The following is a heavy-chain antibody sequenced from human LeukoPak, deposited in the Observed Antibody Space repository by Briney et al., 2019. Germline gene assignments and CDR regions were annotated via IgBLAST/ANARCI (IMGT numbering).Heavy chain of an antibody. J-gene: IGHJ4*02. Sequence: GGSLRLSCAGSGFTFNNYAMSWVRQAPGKGLEWVSAISGSGGSTYYADSVKGRFTISRDNSRNTLYLQMNSLRAEDTAVYYCAKVATIRSSHFDYWGQGTLVTVSS. V-gene: IGHV3-23*01. CDR2: ISGSGGST. CDR1: GFTFNNYA. CDR3: AKVATIRSSHFDY. D-gene: IGHD5-12*01.